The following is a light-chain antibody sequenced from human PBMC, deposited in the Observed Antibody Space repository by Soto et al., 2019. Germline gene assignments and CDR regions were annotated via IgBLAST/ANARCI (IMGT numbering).Light chain of an antibody. V-gene: IGLV2-14*03. J-gene: IGLJ2*01. CDR1: SSDVGGYNY. CDR3: SSCTSSSTPV. CDR2: DVS. Sequence: QSVLTQPASVSGSPGQSIAISCTGSSSDVGGYNYVSWYQHHPGKAPQLIIYDVSSRPSGVSDRFSGSKSGNTASLTISGLQAEDEADYYCSSCTSSSTPVFGGGTKLTVL.